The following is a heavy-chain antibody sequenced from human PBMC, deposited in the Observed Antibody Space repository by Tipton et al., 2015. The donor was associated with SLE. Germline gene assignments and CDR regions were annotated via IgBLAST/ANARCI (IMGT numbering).Heavy chain of an antibody. CDR2: IKQDGSDK. V-gene: IGHV3-7*05. Sequence: GSLRLSCVASGFTSSSYWMSWVRRAPGKGLEWVANIKQDGSDKYYVDSVKGRFTISRDNAKNSLYLQMNSLRAEDTAVYYCAKDRRETYDYVWGSYPPYDAFDIWGQGTMVTVSS. J-gene: IGHJ3*02. D-gene: IGHD3-16*02. CDR3: AKDRRETYDYVWGSYPPYDAFDI. CDR1: GFTSSSYW.